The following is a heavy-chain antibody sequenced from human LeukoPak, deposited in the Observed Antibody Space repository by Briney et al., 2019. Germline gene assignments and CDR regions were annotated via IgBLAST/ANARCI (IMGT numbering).Heavy chain of an antibody. J-gene: IGHJ5*02. CDR2: IYYSGST. Sequence: SETLSLTCTVSGGSISSGDYYWSWIRQPPGKGLEWTGYIYYSGSTYYNPSLKSRVTISVDTSKNQFSLKLSSVTAADTAVYYCARVDPVDIVATTWGQGTLVTVSS. CDR3: ARVDPVDIVATT. V-gene: IGHV4-30-4*01. D-gene: IGHD5-12*01. CDR1: GGSISSGDYY.